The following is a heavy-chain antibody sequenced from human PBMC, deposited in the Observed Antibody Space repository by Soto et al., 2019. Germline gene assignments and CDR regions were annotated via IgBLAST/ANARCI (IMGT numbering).Heavy chain of an antibody. CDR3: ARGGGGDYVLELYYFDY. J-gene: IGHJ4*02. CDR1: GFTFSSYA. V-gene: IGHV3-30-3*01. CDR2: ISYDGSNK. Sequence: GGSLRLSCAASGFTFSSYALHWVRQAPGKGLEWVAVISYDGSNKYYADSVRGRFTISRDNSKNTLYLQMNSLRAEDTAMYYCARGGGGDYVLELYYFDYWGQGTLVTVSS. D-gene: IGHD4-17*01.